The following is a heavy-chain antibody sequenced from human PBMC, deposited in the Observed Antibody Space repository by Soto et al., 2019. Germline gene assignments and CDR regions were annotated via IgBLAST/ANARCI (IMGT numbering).Heavy chain of an antibody. D-gene: IGHD3-22*01. V-gene: IGHV4-31*03. CDR1: GGSISSGGYY. CDR3: ARDLRDYYDSRNAFDI. CDR2: IYYSGST. Sequence: QVQLQESGPGLVKPSQTLSLTCTVSGGSISSGGYYWSWIRQHPGKGLEWIGYIYYSGSTYYNPSLKSRVTISVDTSKNQFSLKLSSVTAADTAVYYCARDLRDYYDSRNAFDIWGQGTMVTVSS. J-gene: IGHJ3*02.